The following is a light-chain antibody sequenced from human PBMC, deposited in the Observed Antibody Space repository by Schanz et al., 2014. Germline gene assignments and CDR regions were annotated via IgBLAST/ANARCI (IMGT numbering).Light chain of an antibody. J-gene: IGKJ5*01. CDR2: LGS. CDR3: MQALQTLPIT. Sequence: DIVMTQSPLSLPVTPGEPASISCRSSQSLLHTNGYSYLDWYLQKPGQSPQLLIYLGSNRASGVPGRFSGSGSGTDFTLKISRVEADDVGIYYCMQALQTLPITFGQGTRLEIK. CDR1: QSLLHTNGYSY. V-gene: IGKV2-28*01.